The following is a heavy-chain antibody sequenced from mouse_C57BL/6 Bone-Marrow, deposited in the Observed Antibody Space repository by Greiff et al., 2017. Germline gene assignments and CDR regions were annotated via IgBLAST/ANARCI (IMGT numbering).Heavy chain of an antibody. Sequence: EVQLVESGAELVKPGASVKLSCTASGFNIKDYYIHWVKQRTEQGLEWIGRIDPEDGETKYAPKFQDKATMTADTSSNTAYLQLSSLTSEDTAVYYCTRSLIYYGTNYWGQGTTLTVSS. CDR1: GFNIKDYY. CDR3: TRSLIYYGTNY. D-gene: IGHD1-1*01. V-gene: IGHV14-2*01. J-gene: IGHJ2*01. CDR2: IDPEDGET.